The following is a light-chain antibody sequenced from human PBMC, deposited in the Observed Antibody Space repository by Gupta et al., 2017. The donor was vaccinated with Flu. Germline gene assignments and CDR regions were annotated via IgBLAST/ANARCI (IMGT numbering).Light chain of an antibody. J-gene: IGKJ1*01. CDR3: SRV. V-gene: IGKV2-29*03. CDR1: QSLLHSDGKTY. Sequence: DVVMTQTPLSLSVTPGQPASISCKSSQSLLHSDGKTYLYWYLQNPGQSPQLLIYEVSSRGAGVADSSSATATRTDFALKVGGEDEEDVEADYCSRVIGRGTK. CDR2: EVS.